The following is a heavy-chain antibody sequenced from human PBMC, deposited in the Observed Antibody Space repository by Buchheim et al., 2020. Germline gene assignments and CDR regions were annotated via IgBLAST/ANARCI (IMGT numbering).Heavy chain of an antibody. CDR3: ARDTVGDYGGGYYYYYYGMDV. V-gene: IGHV3-21*01. CDR1: GFTFSSYS. D-gene: IGHD4-17*01. Sequence: EVQLVESGGGLVKPGGSLRLSCAASGFTFSSYSMNWVRQAPGKGLEWVSSISSSSSYIYYADSVKGRFTISRDNAKNSLYLQMNSLRAEDTAVYYCARDTVGDYGGGYYYYYYGMDVWGQGTT. J-gene: IGHJ6*02. CDR2: ISSSSSYI.